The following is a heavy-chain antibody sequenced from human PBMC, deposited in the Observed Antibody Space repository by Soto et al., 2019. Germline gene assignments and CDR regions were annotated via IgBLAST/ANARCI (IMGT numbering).Heavy chain of an antibody. D-gene: IGHD3-10*01. J-gene: IGHJ5*02. V-gene: IGHV1-3*01. Sequence: VASVKVSCKASGYTFTSYAMHWVRQAPGQRLEWMGWINAGNGNTKYSQKFQGRVTITRDTSASTAYMELSSLRSEDTAVYYCARAPAMVRGVIITVHWFDPWGQGTLVTVSS. CDR2: INAGNGNT. CDR3: ARAPAMVRGVIITVHWFDP. CDR1: GYTFTSYA.